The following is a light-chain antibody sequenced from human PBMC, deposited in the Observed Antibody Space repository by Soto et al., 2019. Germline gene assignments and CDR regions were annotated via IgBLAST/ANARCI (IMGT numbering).Light chain of an antibody. Sequence: EIVLTQSPGTLSLSPGEGPILYCRAAQHISSKYVAWYQQRPGQAPRLLSYGASSRANGIPDRFSGSGSGTDFTLTISSLEPEDFAVYYCQQRSNWPPYTFGGGTKVDIK. CDR1: QHISSKY. CDR2: GAS. J-gene: IGKJ4*01. CDR3: QQRSNWPPYT. V-gene: IGKV3D-20*02.